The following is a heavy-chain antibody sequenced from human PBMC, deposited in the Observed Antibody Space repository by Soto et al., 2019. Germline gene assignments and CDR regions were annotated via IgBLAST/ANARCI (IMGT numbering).Heavy chain of an antibody. CDR1: GFTFSSYA. Sequence: PGVSLRLSCAASGFTFSSYAMSWVRQAPGKGLEWVSAISGSGGSTYYADSVKGRFTISRDNSKNTLYLQMNSLRAEDTAVYYCAKDLGYCSSTSCYNYYDYGMDVWGQGTTVTVSS. D-gene: IGHD2-2*01. CDR3: AKDLGYCSSTSCYNYYDYGMDV. V-gene: IGHV3-23*01. CDR2: ISGSGGST. J-gene: IGHJ6*02.